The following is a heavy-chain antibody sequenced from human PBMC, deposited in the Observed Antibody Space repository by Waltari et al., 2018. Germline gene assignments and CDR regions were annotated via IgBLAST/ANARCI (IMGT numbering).Heavy chain of an antibody. J-gene: IGHJ5*02. V-gene: IGHV4-4*02. CDR3: ARGRVAGTRIWFDP. CDR2: IYPIGST. D-gene: IGHD6-19*01. CDR1: GGSISSSNW. Sequence: QVQLQESGPGLVKPSGTLSLTCAVSGGSISSSNWWSWVRQPPGKGLGWNGEIYPIGSTNYNPSLKSRVTISVDKSKNQFSLKLSSVTSADTAVYYCARGRVAGTRIWFDPWGQGTLVTVSS.